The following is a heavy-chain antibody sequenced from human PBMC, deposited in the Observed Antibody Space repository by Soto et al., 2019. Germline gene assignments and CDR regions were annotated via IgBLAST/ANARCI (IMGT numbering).Heavy chain of an antibody. D-gene: IGHD2-15*01. V-gene: IGHV3-74*01. CDR1: GFTFSSYW. CDR3: ATGGQGYCSGGSCSF. CDR2: INSDGSST. Sequence: EVQLVESGGGLVQPGGSLRLSCAASGFTFSSYWMHWVRQVPGQGLVWVSRINSDGSSTTYADSVKGRFTTSGDNAKNTLYLQMHSLRAEDTAVYYCATGGQGYCSGGSCSFWGQGTMVTVSS. J-gene: IGHJ3*01.